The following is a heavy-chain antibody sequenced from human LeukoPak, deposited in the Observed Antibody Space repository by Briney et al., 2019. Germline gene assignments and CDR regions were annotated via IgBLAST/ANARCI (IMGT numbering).Heavy chain of an antibody. CDR2: IYYSEFT. CDR3: ASGRFDDHGDFERGDYFDS. J-gene: IGHJ4*02. D-gene: IGHD4-17*01. V-gene: IGHV4-39*01. CDR1: GGSIDSNNAY. Sequence: PSETLSLTCTVSGGSIDSNNAYWAWIRQPPGKGLEWIGSIYYSEFTHDNPSLKSRVSISVDTSTNQFSLKLDSVTAVDTAVYYCASGRFDDHGDFERGDYFDSWGQGTLVTVSS.